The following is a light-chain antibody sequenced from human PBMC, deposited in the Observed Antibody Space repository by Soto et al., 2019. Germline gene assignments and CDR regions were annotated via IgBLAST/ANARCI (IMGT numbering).Light chain of an antibody. CDR3: QQDGSTPWT. V-gene: IGKV3-20*01. CDR2: GAS. Sequence: EIGLTQSPGTLSLSPGERATLSCRASQSVSSSYLAWYQQKPGQAPRLLIYGASSRSTGIPDRFSGSGSGTDFTLTISRLEPEDFAVYYCQQDGSTPWTFGQGNKVEIK. CDR1: QSVSSSY. J-gene: IGKJ1*01.